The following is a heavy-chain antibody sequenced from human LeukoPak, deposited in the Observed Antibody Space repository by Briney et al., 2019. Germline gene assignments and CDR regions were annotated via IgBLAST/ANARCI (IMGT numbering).Heavy chain of an antibody. J-gene: IGHJ6*02. CDR1: GFTFSNYW. D-gene: IGHD3-10*01. CDR2: IKSDGSST. CDR3: ARARITMVRGVILVGSYYGMDV. Sequence: GGSLRLSCAASGFTFSNYWMHWVRQAPGEALMWVSRIKSDGSSTTYADSVKGRFTISRDNSKNTLYLQMNSLRAEDTAVYYCARARITMVRGVILVGSYYGMDVWGQGTTVTVSS. V-gene: IGHV3-74*01.